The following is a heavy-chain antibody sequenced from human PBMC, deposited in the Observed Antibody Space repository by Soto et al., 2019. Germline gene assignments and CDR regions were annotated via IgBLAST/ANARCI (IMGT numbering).Heavy chain of an antibody. D-gene: IGHD3-22*01. J-gene: IGHJ6*02. Sequence: GGSLRLSCAASVFTFSSYSMNWVRQAPGKGLEWVSYISSSSSTIYYADSVKGRFTISRDNAKNSLYLQMNSLRDEDTAVYYCARDIYYDSSGYYYVSRDYYYGMYVWGQGTTVTVS. V-gene: IGHV3-48*02. CDR3: ARDIYYDSSGYYYVSRDYYYGMYV. CDR1: VFTFSSYS. CDR2: ISSSSSTI.